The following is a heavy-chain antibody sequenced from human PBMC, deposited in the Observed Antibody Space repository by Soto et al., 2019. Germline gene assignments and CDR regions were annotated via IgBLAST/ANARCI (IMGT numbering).Heavy chain of an antibody. Sequence: QVQLQESGPGLVKPSQTLSLTCTVSGGSISSGGYYWSWIRQHPGKGLEWIGYIYYSGSTYYNPSRKGRVTISXXTXKNXFSLKLSSVTAADTAVYYCARGAYCGGDCYSGNDYWGQGTLVTVSS. CDR2: IYYSGST. D-gene: IGHD2-21*02. CDR3: ARGAYCGGDCYSGNDY. V-gene: IGHV4-31*03. CDR1: GGSISSGGYY. J-gene: IGHJ4*02.